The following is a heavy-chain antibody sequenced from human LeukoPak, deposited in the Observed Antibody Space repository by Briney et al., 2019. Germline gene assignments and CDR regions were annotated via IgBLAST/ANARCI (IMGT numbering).Heavy chain of an antibody. Sequence: GGSLRLSCAVSGFTVSSNYMSWVRQAPGKGLEWVSVIYTGGTTYYADSVKGRFTISRDNSKNTLYLQMNSLRAEDTAVYYCARGVDYYYYGMDVWGQGTTVTVSS. CDR2: IYTGGTT. CDR1: GFTVSSNY. V-gene: IGHV3-53*01. J-gene: IGHJ6*02. CDR3: ARGVDYYYYGMDV.